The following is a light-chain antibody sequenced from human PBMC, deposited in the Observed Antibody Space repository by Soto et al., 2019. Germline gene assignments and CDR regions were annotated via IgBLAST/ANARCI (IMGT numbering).Light chain of an antibody. V-gene: IGKV3-20*01. J-gene: IGKJ2*01. Sequence: EIVLTQSPCTLSLFPGERATLSCRERQRVSSSYLALYQQKPGQAPRLLIYGASIRATGIPDRFSGSVSGTDFTLSISRKEPEYVALYYCQQYVSNSDTFGQGTKLEIK. CDR2: GAS. CDR3: QQYVSNSDT. CDR1: QRVSSSY.